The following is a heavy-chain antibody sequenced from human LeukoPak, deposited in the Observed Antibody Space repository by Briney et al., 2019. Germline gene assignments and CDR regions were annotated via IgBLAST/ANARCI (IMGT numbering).Heavy chain of an antibody. CDR2: IYSGGST. D-gene: IGHD6-13*01. V-gene: IGHV3-66*01. CDR3: VGSSAQYYFDY. J-gene: IGHJ4*02. CDR1: GFTFSSYA. Sequence: GGSLRLSCAASGFTFSSYAMSWVRQAPGKGLEWVSVIYSGGSTYYADSVKGRFTISRDNSKNTLYLQMNSLRAEDTAVYYCVGSSAQYYFDYWGQGTLVTVSS.